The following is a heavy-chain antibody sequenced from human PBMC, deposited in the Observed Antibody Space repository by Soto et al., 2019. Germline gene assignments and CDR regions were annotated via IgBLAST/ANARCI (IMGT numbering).Heavy chain of an antibody. CDR2: ISSSVISDSGSTI. J-gene: IGHJ4*02. CDR3: ARGPPLDY. V-gene: IGHV3-48*03. CDR1: GFTLSSYE. Sequence: GGSLRLSCAASGFTLSSYEMNWVRQSPGKGLEWVSYISSSVISDSGSTIYYADSVKGRFTISRDDAKNSLYLQMNSLRAEDTAVYYCARGPPLDYWGQGTLVTVSS.